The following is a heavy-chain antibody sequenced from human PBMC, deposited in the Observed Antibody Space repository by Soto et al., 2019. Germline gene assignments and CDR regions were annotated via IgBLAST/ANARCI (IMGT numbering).Heavy chain of an antibody. CDR2: IYPGDTDT. Sequence: GEYLKLSCKGSGYSFNSFWIGWVRQMPGKGLEWMGIIYPGDTDTRYSPSFQGQVTISADKSISTAYLQWSSLKASDTAMYYCARHQTMIVVVIHSCDVLDSSGHRTIVT. CDR1: GYSFNSFW. CDR3: ARHQTMIVVVIHSCDVLDS. V-gene: IGHV5-51*01. D-gene: IGHD3-22*01. J-gene: IGHJ3*02.